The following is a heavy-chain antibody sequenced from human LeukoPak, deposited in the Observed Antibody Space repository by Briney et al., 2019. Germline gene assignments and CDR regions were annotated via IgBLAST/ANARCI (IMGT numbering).Heavy chain of an antibody. Sequence: GESLKISCKGSGYSFTSYWIGWVRQMPGKGLEWMGIIYPGDSDTRCSPSFQGQVTISADKSISTAYLQWSSLKASDTAMYYCASCIAAAGSGLDYWGQGTLVTVSS. D-gene: IGHD6-13*01. J-gene: IGHJ4*02. CDR3: ASCIAAAGSGLDY. V-gene: IGHV5-51*01. CDR2: IYPGDSDT. CDR1: GYSFTSYW.